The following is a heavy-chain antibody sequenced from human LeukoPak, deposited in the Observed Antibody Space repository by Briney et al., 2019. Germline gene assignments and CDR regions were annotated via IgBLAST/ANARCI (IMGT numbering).Heavy chain of an antibody. CDR2: IYSGGST. J-gene: IGHJ4*02. CDR1: EFSVGSNY. V-gene: IGHV3-66*01. Sequence: GGSLRLSCAASEFSVGSNYMTWVRQAPGKGLEWVSLIYSGGSTYYADSVKGRFTISRDNSKNTLYLQMNSLRAEDTAVYYCAKDASWTPWIQLWQPLNYWGQGTLVTVSS. D-gene: IGHD5-18*01. CDR3: AKDASWTPWIQLWQPLNY.